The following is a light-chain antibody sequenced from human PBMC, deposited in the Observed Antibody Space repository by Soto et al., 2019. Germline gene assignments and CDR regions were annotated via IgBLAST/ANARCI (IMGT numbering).Light chain of an antibody. Sequence: QSVLTQPRSVSGSPGQSVTISCTGTSSDVGGYNYVSWYQQHPGKAPKLMIYDVSKRPSGVPDRFSGSKSGNTASLTISGLQAEDEADYYCCSYAGSYTFGYVFGTGTKATV. J-gene: IGLJ1*01. CDR2: DVS. CDR3: CSYAGSYTFGYV. CDR1: SSDVGGYNY. V-gene: IGLV2-11*01.